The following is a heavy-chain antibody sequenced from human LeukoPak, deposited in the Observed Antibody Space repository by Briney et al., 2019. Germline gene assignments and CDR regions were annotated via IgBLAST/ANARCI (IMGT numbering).Heavy chain of an antibody. Sequence: PSETLSLTCGVSGESFSSYFWSWIRQSPGEGREWLGQIRHGGVTTYNPSLMGRVTISVDTSNNQFSLILTSVTAADTAVYYCARGPHFYGDYIRSFPDAFHLWGRGTVVSISS. J-gene: IGHJ3*01. CDR1: GESFSSYF. CDR2: IRHGGVT. CDR3: ARGPHFYGDYIRSFPDAFHL. D-gene: IGHD4-17*01. V-gene: IGHV4-34*01.